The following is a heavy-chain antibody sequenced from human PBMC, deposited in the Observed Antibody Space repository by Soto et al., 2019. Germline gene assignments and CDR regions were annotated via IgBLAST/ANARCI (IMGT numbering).Heavy chain of an antibody. J-gene: IGHJ4*02. CDR2: IYHSGST. V-gene: IGHV4-30-2*01. D-gene: IGHD4-17*01. CDR3: ASGLVTTLHY. Sequence: SETLALTYAVSGASISSGGYSWSWIRQPPGKGLEWIGYIYHSGSTYYNPSLKSRVTISVDRSKNQFSLKLSSVTAADTAVYYCASGLVTTLHYWGQGTLVTVSS. CDR1: GASISSGGYS.